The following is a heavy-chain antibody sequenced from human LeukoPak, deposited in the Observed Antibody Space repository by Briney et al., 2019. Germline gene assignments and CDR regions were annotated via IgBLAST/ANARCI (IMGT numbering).Heavy chain of an antibody. V-gene: IGHV4-4*02. Sequence: PSETLSLTCAVSGGSISSSHWWSWVRQPPGKGLEWIGYIYYSGSTNYNPSLKSRVTISVDTSKNQFSLKLSSVTAADTAVYYCARTRYYGSGSGPDYYYYMDVWGKGTTVTISS. D-gene: IGHD3-10*01. CDR3: ARTRYYGSGSGPDYYYYMDV. J-gene: IGHJ6*03. CDR1: GGSISSSHW. CDR2: IYYSGST.